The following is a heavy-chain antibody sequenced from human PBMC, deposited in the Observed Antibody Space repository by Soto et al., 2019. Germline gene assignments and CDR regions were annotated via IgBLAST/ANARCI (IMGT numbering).Heavy chain of an antibody. V-gene: IGHV4-34*01. Sequence: SETLSLTCAVYGGSFSGYYWSWIRQPPGKGLEWIGEINHSGSTNYNPSLKSRVTISVDTSKNQFSLKLSSVTAADTAVYYCARVYLTTVTTTPYYFDYWGQGTLVTVSS. D-gene: IGHD4-17*01. CDR2: INHSGST. CDR1: GGSFSGYY. CDR3: ARVYLTTVTTTPYYFDY. J-gene: IGHJ4*02.